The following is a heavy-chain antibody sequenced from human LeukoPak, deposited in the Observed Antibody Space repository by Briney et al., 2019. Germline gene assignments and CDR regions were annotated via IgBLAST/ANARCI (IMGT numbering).Heavy chain of an antibody. CDR3: ARATFTRDYYSDY. CDR1: GGSFSGYY. J-gene: IGHJ4*02. V-gene: IGHV4-34*01. CDR2: INHSGGT. Sequence: SETLSLTCAVYGGSFSGYYWSWIRQPPGKGLEWVGEINHSGGTNYNPSLKSRVTVSVDTSKNQFYLKLSSVTAADTAVYFCARATFTRDYYSDYWGQETLVTVSS. D-gene: IGHD3-10*01.